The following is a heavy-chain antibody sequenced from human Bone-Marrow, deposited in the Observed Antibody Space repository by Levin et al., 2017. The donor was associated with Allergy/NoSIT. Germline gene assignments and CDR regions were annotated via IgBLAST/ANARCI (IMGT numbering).Heavy chain of an antibody. J-gene: IGHJ3*02. CDR3: ARDWYYGDSDDTFDS. CDR1: GYTFNSYG. Sequence: PGESLKISCKASGYTFNSYGISWVRQAPGQGLEWMGWISAYNGNTNYAQKLRGRVTMTTDTSTGTTYMELRSLRSDDTAVYYCARDWYYGDSDDTFDSWGQGTMVTVSS. V-gene: IGHV1-18*01. D-gene: IGHD4-17*01. CDR2: ISAYNGNT.